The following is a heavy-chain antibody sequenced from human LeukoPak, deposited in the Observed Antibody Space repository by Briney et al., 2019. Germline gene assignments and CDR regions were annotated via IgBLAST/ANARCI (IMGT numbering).Heavy chain of an antibody. CDR2: ISAYNGNT. D-gene: IGHD3-22*01. CDR3: ARDDPFYYYDSSGYSHPDY. J-gene: IGHJ4*02. CDR1: GYTFTSYG. Sequence: GASVKVSCKASGYTFTSYGISWVRQAPGQGLEWMGWISAYNGNTNYAQKLQGRVTMTTDTSTSTAYMELRSLRSDDTAVYYCARDDPFYYYDSSGYSHPDYWGQGTLVTVSS. V-gene: IGHV1-18*01.